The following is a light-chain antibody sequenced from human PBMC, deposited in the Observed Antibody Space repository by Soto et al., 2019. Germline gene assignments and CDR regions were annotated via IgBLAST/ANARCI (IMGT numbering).Light chain of an antibody. CDR1: QSVSSY. CDR2: DAS. Sequence: EIVLTQSPATLSLSPGERATLSCRASQSVSSYLACYQQKPVQAPRLLIYDASNRATGIPARFSGSGSGTDFTLTISRLEPEDYAVYYCQQYDVSPPITFGQGTRLEIK. J-gene: IGKJ5*01. CDR3: QQYDVSPPIT. V-gene: IGKV3-11*01.